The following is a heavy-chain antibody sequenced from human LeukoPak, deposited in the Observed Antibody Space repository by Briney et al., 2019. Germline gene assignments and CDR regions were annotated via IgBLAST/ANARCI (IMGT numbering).Heavy chain of an antibody. J-gene: IGHJ5*02. D-gene: IGHD1-26*01. CDR2: IDPNDGGT. V-gene: IGHV1-2*06. CDR3: ARGSDSGTPRWFDP. CDR1: GYTFTGHF. Sequence: ASVKVSCKASGYTFTGHFIQWVRQAPGQGPEWMGRIDPNDGGTNNAQKFQGRVTMTRDTSISTAYMKLSSLRSDDTAVYYCARGSDSGTPRWFDPWGQGTLVTV.